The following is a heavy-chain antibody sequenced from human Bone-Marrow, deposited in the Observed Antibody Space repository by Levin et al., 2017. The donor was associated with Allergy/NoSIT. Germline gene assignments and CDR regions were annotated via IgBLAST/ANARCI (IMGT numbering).Heavy chain of an antibody. J-gene: IGHJ4*02. CDR3: AREGSWSSTWLGNYYFDC. D-gene: IGHD6-13*01. Sequence: GGSLRLSCDASGFTFSSYGIIWVRQAPGKGLEWVSYIGADNTTIYYADSVKVRFTISRDNVKKSLFLQMNSMRGEETDVYYCAREGSWSSTWLGNYYFDCWGQGTLVTVSS. CDR1: GFTFSSYG. V-gene: IGHV3-48*01. CDR2: IGADNTTI.